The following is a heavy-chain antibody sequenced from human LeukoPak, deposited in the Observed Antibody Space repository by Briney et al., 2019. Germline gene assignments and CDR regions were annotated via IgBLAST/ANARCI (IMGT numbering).Heavy chain of an antibody. Sequence: ASVEVSCKASGYTFTSCYMHWVRQAPGQGLEWMGIINPSGGSTSYAEKFQGRVTMTRDMSTSTVYMELSSLRSEDTAVYYCARENYDILPGYYYRNDAFDIWGQGTMVTVSS. CDR1: GYTFTSCY. CDR2: INPSGGST. J-gene: IGHJ3*02. V-gene: IGHV1-46*01. D-gene: IGHD3-9*01. CDR3: ARENYDILPGYYYRNDAFDI.